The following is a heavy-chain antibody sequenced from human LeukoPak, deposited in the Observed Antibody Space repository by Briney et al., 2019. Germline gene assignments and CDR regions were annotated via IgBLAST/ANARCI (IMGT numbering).Heavy chain of an antibody. CDR1: GYTLTSYG. J-gene: IGHJ5*02. Sequence: ASVKGSCKASGYTLTSYGISWVRQAPGQRVEWVGWISAYNGNTNYAQKLQGRVTMTTDTSTSTAYMELRSLRSDDTAVYYCARDFGSGCCPFDPWGQGTLVTVSS. CDR3: ARDFGSGCCPFDP. CDR2: ISAYNGNT. D-gene: IGHD6-25*01. V-gene: IGHV1-18*01.